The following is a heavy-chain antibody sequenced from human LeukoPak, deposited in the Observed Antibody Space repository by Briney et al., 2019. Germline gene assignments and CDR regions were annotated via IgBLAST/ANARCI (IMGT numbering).Heavy chain of an antibody. Sequence: SVKVSCKASGGTFSSYAISWVRQAPGQGLEWMGGIIPIFGTANYAQKFQGRVTITADESTSTAYMELSSLRSEDTAVYYCARGSSGYYFFDYWGQGTLVTVSS. J-gene: IGHJ4*02. V-gene: IGHV1-69*13. D-gene: IGHD3-22*01. CDR2: IIPIFGTA. CDR1: GGTFSSYA. CDR3: ARGSSGYYFFDY.